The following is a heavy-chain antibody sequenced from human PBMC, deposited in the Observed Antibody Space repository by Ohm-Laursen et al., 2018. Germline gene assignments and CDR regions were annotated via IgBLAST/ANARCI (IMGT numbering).Heavy chain of an antibody. V-gene: IGHV4-34*01. CDR1: GGSFSGYY. D-gene: IGHD6-19*01. CDR3: ARVKQWLIYAFDI. J-gene: IGHJ3*02. Sequence: GTLSLTCAVYGGSFSGYYWSWIRQPPGKGLEWIGEINHSGSTNHNPSLKSRVPISVDTSKNQFSLKLSPVTAADTAVYYCARVKQWLIYAFDIWGQGTMVTVSS. CDR2: INHSGST.